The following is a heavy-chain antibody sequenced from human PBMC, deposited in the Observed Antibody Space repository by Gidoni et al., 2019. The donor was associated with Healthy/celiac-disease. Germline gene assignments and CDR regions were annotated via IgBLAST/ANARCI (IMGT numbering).Heavy chain of an antibody. CDR2: IYYSGRT. V-gene: IGHV4-39*01. CDR3: AIEPRKIFGVVIVN. J-gene: IGHJ4*02. D-gene: IGHD3-3*01. Sequence: QLQLQESGPGLVKHSETLSLTCTVAGGPIISSSYYWGWIRQPPGKGLEWIGSIYYSGRTYYNPSLKSRVTISVDTSKNQFSLKLSSVTAADTAVYYCAIEPRKIFGVVIVNWGQGTLVTVSS. CDR1: GGPIISSSYY.